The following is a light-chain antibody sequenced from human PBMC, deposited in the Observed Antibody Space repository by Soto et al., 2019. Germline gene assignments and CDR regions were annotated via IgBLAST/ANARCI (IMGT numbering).Light chain of an antibody. J-gene: IGKJ1*01. V-gene: IGKV3-15*01. CDR2: GVS. CDR3: QQYGSSPRT. CDR1: QSVTSN. Sequence: EIVMTQSPATLSVSPGERATLSCRASQSVTSNLAWYQQKPGQAPRLLMYGVSTRATGIPARFSGSGSGTDFTLTISRLEPEDFAVYYCQQYGSSPRTFGQGTKVDIK.